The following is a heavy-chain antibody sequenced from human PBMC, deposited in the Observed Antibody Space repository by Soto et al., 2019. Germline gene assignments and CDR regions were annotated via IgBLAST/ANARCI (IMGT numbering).Heavy chain of an antibody. Sequence: GGSLRLSCAASGFTFSSYAMHWVRQAPGKGLEWVAVISYDGSNKYYADSVKGRFTISRDNSKNTLYLQMNSLRAEDTAVYYCARDTYYYDSSGPFVDVWGQGTTVTVSS. V-gene: IGHV3-30-3*01. CDR3: ARDTYYYDSSGPFVDV. J-gene: IGHJ6*02. D-gene: IGHD3-22*01. CDR2: ISYDGSNK. CDR1: GFTFSSYA.